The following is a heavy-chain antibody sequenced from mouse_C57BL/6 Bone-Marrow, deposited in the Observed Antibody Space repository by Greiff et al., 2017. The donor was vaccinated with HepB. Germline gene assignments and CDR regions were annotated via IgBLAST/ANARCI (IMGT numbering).Heavy chain of an antibody. D-gene: IGHD2-3*01. CDR2: ISSGGDYI. V-gene: IGHV5-9-1*02. CDR1: GFTFSSYA. J-gene: IGHJ1*03. Sequence: EVQLVESGEGLVKPGGSLKLSCAASGFTFSSYAMSWVRQTPEKRLEWVAYISSGGDYIYYADTVKGRFTISSDNARNTLYLQMSSLKSEDTARYYCTRDRREGYHWYFDVWGTGTTVTASS. CDR3: TRDRREGYHWYFDV.